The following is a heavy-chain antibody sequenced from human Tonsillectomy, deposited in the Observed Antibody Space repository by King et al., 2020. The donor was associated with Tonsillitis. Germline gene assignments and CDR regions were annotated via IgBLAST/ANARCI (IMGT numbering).Heavy chain of an antibody. CDR2: MIPNSGNT. D-gene: IGHD4-23*01. CDR3: ARGFNYGGNLPFDY. CDR1: GYSFTSYE. V-gene: IGHV1-8*01. Sequence: VQLVQSGAEVKKPGASVKVSCKASGYSFTSYEINWVRQAAGQGLEWMGWMIPNSGNTHYAQKFQGRVTMTRDTSISTVYMELSSLRSEDTAMYYCARGFNYGGNLPFDYWGQGTLVTVSS. J-gene: IGHJ4*02.